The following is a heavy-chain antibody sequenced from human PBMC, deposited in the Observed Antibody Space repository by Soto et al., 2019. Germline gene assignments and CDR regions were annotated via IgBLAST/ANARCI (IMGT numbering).Heavy chain of an antibody. Sequence: QVQLVEFGGGVVQPGRSLRLSCVASGSPFDVHWGRQAPGKGPEWVAHIVPDGRNQYWADSVKGRFTGSRDNAKNTVYLQMNSLRTEDTAVYYCARGPTHGAFDLWGQGTMVTVSS. CDR2: IVPDGRNQ. J-gene: IGHJ3*01. CDR3: ARGPTHGAFDL. CDR1: GSPFD. V-gene: IGHV3-30-3*01.